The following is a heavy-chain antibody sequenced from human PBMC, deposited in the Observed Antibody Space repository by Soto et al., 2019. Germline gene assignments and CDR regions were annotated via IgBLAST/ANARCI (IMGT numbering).Heavy chain of an antibody. CDR3: ARVFYYDILIDPDDY. D-gene: IGHD3-9*01. V-gene: IGHV3-7*01. CDR1: GFTFSSYW. CDR2: IKQDGSEK. J-gene: IGHJ4*02. Sequence: EVQLVESGGGLVQPGGSLRLSCAASGFTFSSYWMSWVRQAPGKGLEWVANIKQDGSEKYYVDSVKGRFTISRDNAKNSLYLQMNSLRAEDTAVYYCARVFYYDILIDPDDYWGQGTLVTVSS.